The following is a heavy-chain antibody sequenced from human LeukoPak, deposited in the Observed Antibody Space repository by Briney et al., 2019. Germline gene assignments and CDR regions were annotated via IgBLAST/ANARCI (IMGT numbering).Heavy chain of an antibody. CDR2: MNPNSGNT. CDR1: EYTFTSYD. J-gene: IGHJ4*02. D-gene: IGHD5-12*01. CDR3: ARGRHPGPTWISEY. V-gene: IGHV1-8*01. Sequence: ASVKVSCKASEYTFTSYDINWVRQPTGQGLEWMGWMNPNSGNTGYAQKFQGRVTMTRNTSISTAYMELSSLTFEDTAVYYCARGRHPGPTWISEYWGQGTLVTVSS.